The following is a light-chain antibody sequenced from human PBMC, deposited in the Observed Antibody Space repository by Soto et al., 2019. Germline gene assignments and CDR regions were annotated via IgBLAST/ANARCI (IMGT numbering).Light chain of an antibody. CDR3: QQYYSWTTT. Sequence: EIVMTQSPATLSVSPGERATLSCRSSQSVSSDLAWYQQKPGQAPRLLIYVASSRATGIPARFSGSGSGTEFTLTINRLPYEDFGVYYCQQYYSWTTTFGQGTKVDI. CDR2: VAS. CDR1: QSVSSD. J-gene: IGKJ1*01. V-gene: IGKV3-15*01.